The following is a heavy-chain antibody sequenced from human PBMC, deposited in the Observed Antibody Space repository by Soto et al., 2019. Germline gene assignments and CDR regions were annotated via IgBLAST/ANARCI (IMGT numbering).Heavy chain of an antibody. J-gene: IGHJ6*02. D-gene: IGHD3-3*01. CDR2: ISYDGSNK. Sequence: QVQLVESGGGVVQPGRSLRLSCAASGFTFSSYGMHWVRQAPGKGLEWVAVISYDGSNKYYADSVKGRFTISRDNSKNTLYLQMISLRAEDTAVYYCAKLGCGFLESPPGGMDVWGQGSTVTVSS. CDR3: AKLGCGFLESPPGGMDV. V-gene: IGHV3-30*18. CDR1: GFTFSSYG.